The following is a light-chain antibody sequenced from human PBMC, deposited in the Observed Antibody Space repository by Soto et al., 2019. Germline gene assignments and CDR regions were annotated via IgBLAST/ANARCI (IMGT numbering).Light chain of an antibody. V-gene: IGKV1-39*01. CDR1: QSISSY. J-gene: IGKJ1*01. CDR3: QQYYSTPKT. CDR2: AAS. Sequence: EILMTQSPSSLSASLGDRATITCRASQSISSYLNWYQQKPGKAPKLLIYAASSMQTGVPSRFSGSGSGTDFTLTISSLQAEDFATYYCQQYYSTPKTFGQGTRVEIK.